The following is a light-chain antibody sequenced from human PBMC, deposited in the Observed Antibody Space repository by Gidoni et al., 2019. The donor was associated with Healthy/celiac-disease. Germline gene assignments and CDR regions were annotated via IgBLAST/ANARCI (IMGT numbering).Light chain of an antibody. CDR1: SSDVGGYNY. CDR2: DVS. Sequence: QSALTQPASVSGSPGHSITFSCTGTSSDVGGYNYVSWYQQHPGKAPKLMIYDVSNRPSGVSNRFSGSKSGNTASLTISGLQAEDEADYYCSSYTSSSTPYVVFGGGTKLTVL. V-gene: IGLV2-14*03. J-gene: IGLJ2*01. CDR3: SSYTSSSTPYVV.